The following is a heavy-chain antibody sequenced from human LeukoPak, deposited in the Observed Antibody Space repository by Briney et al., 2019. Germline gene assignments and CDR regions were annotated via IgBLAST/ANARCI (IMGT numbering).Heavy chain of an antibody. V-gene: IGHV3-53*01. CDR2: IYSDGNT. CDR3: AGDTHSSSWYDH. J-gene: IGHJ5*02. D-gene: IGHD6-19*01. CDR1: GFTFSSYW. Sequence: PGGSLRLSCAASGFTFSSYWMSWVRQAPGKGLEWVSFIYSDGNTYYADSVKGRFTLSRDSSRNTLYLQMNSLRVDDTAVYYCAGDTHSSSWYDHWGQGTLVTVSS.